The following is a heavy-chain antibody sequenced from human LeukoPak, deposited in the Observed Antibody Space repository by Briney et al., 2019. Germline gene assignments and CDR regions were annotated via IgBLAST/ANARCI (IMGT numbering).Heavy chain of an antibody. CDR2: ISSSGGST. D-gene: IGHD3-10*01. CDR1: TFXXXA. CDR3: AKDLRSYYGSGSYYPDAFDI. V-gene: IGHV3-23*01. Sequence: TFXXXAMSWVRQXPGKGLEWVSAISSSGGSTYYTDSVKGRFTISRDNSKNTLYLQMNSLRAEDTAVYSCAKDLRSYYGSGSYYPDAFDIWGQGTIVTVSS. J-gene: IGHJ3*02.